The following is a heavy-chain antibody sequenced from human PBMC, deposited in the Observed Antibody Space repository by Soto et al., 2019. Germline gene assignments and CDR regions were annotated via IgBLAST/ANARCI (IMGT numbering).Heavy chain of an antibody. CDR3: ARFQYSVSHYLDF. D-gene: IGHD5-18*01. CDR2: IFPDDSET. J-gene: IGHJ4*02. V-gene: IGHV5-51*01. CDR1: GYRFSTYC. Sequence: GESLKISCNGIGYRFSTYCIALVLQMPGKGLDWMWTIFPDDSETRYSPTFQGQVTISADKSISTAYLQWRSLKASDSAIYYCARFQYSVSHYLDFWGQGTRVTVSS.